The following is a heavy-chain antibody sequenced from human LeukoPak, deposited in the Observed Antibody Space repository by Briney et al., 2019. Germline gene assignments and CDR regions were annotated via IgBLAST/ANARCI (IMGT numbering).Heavy chain of an antibody. J-gene: IGHJ6*03. D-gene: IGHD2-15*01. CDR3: ARGYCSGGSCYNRYYYYMDV. Sequence: GESLRLSCAASGFTFSSYGMHWVRQAPGKGLEWVAFIRYDGSNKYYADSVKGRFTISRDNSKNTLYLQMNSLRAEDTAVYYCARGYCSGGSCYNRYYYYMDVWGKGTTVTVSS. CDR2: IRYDGSNK. V-gene: IGHV3-30*02. CDR1: GFTFSSYG.